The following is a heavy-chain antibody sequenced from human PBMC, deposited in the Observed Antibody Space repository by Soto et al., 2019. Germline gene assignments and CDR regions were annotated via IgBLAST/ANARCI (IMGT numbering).Heavy chain of an antibody. V-gene: IGHV3-7*01. Sequence: GGSLRLSCAASQFTFSSYWMNWVRQAPGKGPEWVANIKQDGSEKHYVDSVKGRFTISRDNTQNSLYLQMNSLRAEDTAVYFCAKGMAVAANWFDSWGQGTLVTVSS. CDR2: IKQDGSEK. J-gene: IGHJ5*01. D-gene: IGHD6-19*01. CDR1: QFTFSSYW. CDR3: AKGMAVAANWFDS.